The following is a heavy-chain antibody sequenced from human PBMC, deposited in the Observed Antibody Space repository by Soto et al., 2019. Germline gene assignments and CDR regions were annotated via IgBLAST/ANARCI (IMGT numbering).Heavy chain of an antibody. J-gene: IGHJ3*02. CDR1: GFTFTSSA. D-gene: IGHD6-13*01. CDR2: IVVGSGNT. Sequence: QMQLVQSGPEVKKPGTSVKVSCKASGFTFTSSAMQWVRQARGQRLEWIGWIVVGSGNTNYAQKFQERVTITRDMSTITAYMELSSLRAEDTAVYYCAADARYMTAAGTSDAFDIRGQGTMVTVSS. CDR3: AADARYMTAAGTSDAFDI. V-gene: IGHV1-58*02.